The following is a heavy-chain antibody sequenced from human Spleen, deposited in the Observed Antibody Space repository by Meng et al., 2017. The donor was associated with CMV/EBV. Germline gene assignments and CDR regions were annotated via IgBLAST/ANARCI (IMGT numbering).Heavy chain of an antibody. Sequence: ASGGTLSSYVISWVRQAPGQGLEWMGDIISMFGTANYAQKFQGRVTITTDESTSTAYMELSSLRSEDTAVYYCAREGYGGISPYFDLWGRGTLVTSPQ. V-gene: IGHV1-69*05. D-gene: IGHD5-12*01. J-gene: IGHJ2*01. CDR2: IISMFGTA. CDR3: AREGYGGISPYFDL. CDR1: GGTLSSYV.